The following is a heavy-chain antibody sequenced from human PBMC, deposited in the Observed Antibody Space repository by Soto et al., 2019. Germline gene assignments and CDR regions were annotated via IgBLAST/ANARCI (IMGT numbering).Heavy chain of an antibody. CDR1: GGSISSGGYY. J-gene: IGHJ4*02. D-gene: IGHD2-15*01. V-gene: IGHV4-31*03. Sequence: SETLSLTCTVSGGSISSGGYYWSWIRQHPGKGLEWIGYIYYSGSTYYNPSLKSRVTISVDTSKNQFSLKLSSVTAADTAVYYCARDPCSGGSCYRGWGNYYFDYWGQGTLVTFSS. CDR3: ARDPCSGGSCYRGWGNYYFDY. CDR2: IYYSGST.